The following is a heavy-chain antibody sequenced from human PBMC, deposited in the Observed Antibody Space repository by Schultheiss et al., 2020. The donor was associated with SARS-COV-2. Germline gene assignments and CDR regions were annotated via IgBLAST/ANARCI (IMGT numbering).Heavy chain of an antibody. V-gene: IGHV3-7*03. CDR3: VKEGEEMGTS. CDR1: GFNLRNYW. Sequence: GGSLRLSCAASGFNLRNYWMDWVRQAPGKGLQWVANIKQDGSVEHYVDSVRGRFIISRDNAKNSLDLQMNSLRVDDTAVYYCVKEGEEMGTSWGQGTLATVSS. J-gene: IGHJ4*02. CDR2: IKQDGSVE. D-gene: IGHD1-1*01.